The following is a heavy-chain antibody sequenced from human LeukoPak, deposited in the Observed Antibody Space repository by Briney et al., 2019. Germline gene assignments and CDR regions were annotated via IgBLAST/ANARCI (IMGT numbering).Heavy chain of an antibody. CDR1: GSTFSSYG. J-gene: IGHJ4*02. V-gene: IGHV3-30*18. D-gene: IGHD6-13*01. CDR2: ISYDGSNK. Sequence: GGSLRPSCAASGSTFSSYGMHWVRQAPGKGLEWVAVISYDGSNKYYADSVKGRFTISRDNSKNTLYLQMNSLRAEDTAVYYCAKDLAAAAGTFDYWGQGTLVTVSS. CDR3: AKDLAAAAGTFDY.